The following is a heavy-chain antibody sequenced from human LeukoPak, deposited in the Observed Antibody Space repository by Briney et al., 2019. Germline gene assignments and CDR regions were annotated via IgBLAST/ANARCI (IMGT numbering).Heavy chain of an antibody. CDR1: GFTFSDAW. Sequence: PGGSLRLSCAASGFTFSDAWMYWVRQAPGKGLEWVANINQDGSEKYYVASVKGRFTISRDNAKNSLYLQMNSLRAEDTAVYYCARGITMLVGYGMDVWGQGTTVTVSS. CDR3: ARGITMLVGYGMDV. J-gene: IGHJ6*02. CDR2: INQDGSEK. D-gene: IGHD3-22*01. V-gene: IGHV3-7*04.